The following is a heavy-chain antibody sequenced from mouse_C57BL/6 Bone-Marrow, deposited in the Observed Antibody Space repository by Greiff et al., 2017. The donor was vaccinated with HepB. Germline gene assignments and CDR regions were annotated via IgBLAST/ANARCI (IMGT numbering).Heavy chain of an antibody. V-gene: IGHV5-17*01. CDR2: ISSGSSTI. J-gene: IGHJ4*01. Sequence: EVKLMESGGGLVKPGGSLKLSCAASGFTFSDYGMHWVRQAPEKGLEWVAYISSGSSTIYYADTVKGRFTISRDNAKNTLFLQMTSLRSEDTAMYYCARGHYGSTQYYYAMDYWGQGTSVTVSS. CDR3: ARGHYGSTQYYYAMDY. CDR1: GFTFSDYG. D-gene: IGHD1-1*01.